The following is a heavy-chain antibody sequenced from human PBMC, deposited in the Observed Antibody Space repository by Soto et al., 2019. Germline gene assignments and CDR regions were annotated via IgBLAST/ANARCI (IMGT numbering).Heavy chain of an antibody. CDR2: INAGNGNT. J-gene: IGHJ4*02. CDR3: ARTYSSSWAHFDY. V-gene: IGHV1-3*01. CDR1: GYTFTSYA. D-gene: IGHD6-13*01. Sequence: QVQLVQSGAEVKKPGASVKVSCKASGYTFTSYAMHWVRQAPGQRLEWMGWINAGNGNTKYSQKFQGRVTITRDTSASTAYMELSSLRSEDTAVYYCARTYSSSWAHFDYWGQGTLVTVSS.